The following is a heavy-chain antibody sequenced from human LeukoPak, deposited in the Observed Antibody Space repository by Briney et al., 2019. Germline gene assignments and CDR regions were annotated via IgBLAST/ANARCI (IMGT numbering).Heavy chain of an antibody. D-gene: IGHD3-10*01. V-gene: IGHV3-33*01. CDR1: GFTFSSYG. Sequence: GGSLRLSCAASGFTFSSYGMHWVRQAPGKGLEWVAVICYDGSNKYYADSVKGRFTISRDNSKNTLYLQMNSLRAEDTAVYYCARGYYGSGSLPYYFDYWGQGTLVTVSS. J-gene: IGHJ4*02. CDR3: ARGYYGSGSLPYYFDY. CDR2: ICYDGSNK.